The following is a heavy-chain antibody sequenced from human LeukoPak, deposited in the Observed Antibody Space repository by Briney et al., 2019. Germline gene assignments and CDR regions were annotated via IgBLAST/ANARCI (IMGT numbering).Heavy chain of an antibody. Sequence: SVKVSCKASGYTFTSYGISWVRQAPGQGLEWMGRIIPILGIANYAQKFQGRVTITADKSTSTAYMELSSLRSEDTAVYYCARDARPYYDILTGSHDYWGQGTLVTVSS. CDR1: GYTFTSYG. D-gene: IGHD3-9*01. V-gene: IGHV1-69*04. CDR3: ARDARPYYDILTGSHDY. J-gene: IGHJ4*02. CDR2: IIPILGIA.